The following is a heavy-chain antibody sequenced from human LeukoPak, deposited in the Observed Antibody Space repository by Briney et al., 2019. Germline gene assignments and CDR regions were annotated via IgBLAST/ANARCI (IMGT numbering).Heavy chain of an antibody. CDR2: ISGSGGST. V-gene: IGHV3-23*01. J-gene: IGHJ4*02. CDR1: GFTFRHYW. Sequence: GGSLRLSCAASGFTFRHYWMNWVRQAPGKGLEWVSAISGSGGSTYYADSVKGRFTISRDNSKNTLYLQMNSLRAEDTAVYYCAKDPYTMVRGVIPTGYDYWGQGTLVTVSS. D-gene: IGHD3-10*01. CDR3: AKDPYTMVRGVIPTGYDY.